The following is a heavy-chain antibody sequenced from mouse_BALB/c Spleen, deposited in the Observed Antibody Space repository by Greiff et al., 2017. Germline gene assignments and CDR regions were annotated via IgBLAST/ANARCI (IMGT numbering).Heavy chain of an antibody. D-gene: IGHD3-3*01. V-gene: IGHV3-2*02. Sequence: EVQLQESGPGLVKPSQSLSLTCTVTGYSITSDYAWNWIRQFPGNKLEWMGYISYSGSTSYNPSLKSRISITRDTSKNQFFLQLNSVTTEDTATYYCARAGTEDFDCWGQGTTLTVSS. J-gene: IGHJ2*01. CDR1: GYSITSDYA. CDR3: ARAGTEDFDC. CDR2: ISYSGST.